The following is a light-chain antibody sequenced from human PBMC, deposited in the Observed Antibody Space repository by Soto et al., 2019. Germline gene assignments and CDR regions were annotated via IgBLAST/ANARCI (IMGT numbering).Light chain of an antibody. Sequence: EIVMTQSPATLSVSPGETATLSCRASQTVSANLAWYQQKPGQPPRLLMYGASTRATGIPGRFSGSGSGTEFTLTISSLQSEDFAVYYCQRYNNWPLTFGGGTKVEN. CDR1: QTVSAN. J-gene: IGKJ4*01. CDR2: GAS. V-gene: IGKV3-15*01. CDR3: QRYNNWPLT.